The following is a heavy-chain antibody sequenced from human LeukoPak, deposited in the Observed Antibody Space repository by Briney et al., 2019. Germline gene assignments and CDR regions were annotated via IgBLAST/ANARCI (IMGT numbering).Heavy chain of an antibody. CDR2: ISSSGSTI. Sequence: PGGSLRLSCAASGFTFSDYYMSWIRQAPGKGLEWVSYISSSGSTIYYADPVKGRFTISRDNAKNSLYLQMNSLRAEDTAVYYCAREGCSSTSCLESLIWNYYYYYGMDVWGQGTTVTVSS. J-gene: IGHJ6*02. D-gene: IGHD2-2*01. CDR3: AREGCSSTSCLESLIWNYYYYYGMDV. V-gene: IGHV3-11*01. CDR1: GFTFSDYY.